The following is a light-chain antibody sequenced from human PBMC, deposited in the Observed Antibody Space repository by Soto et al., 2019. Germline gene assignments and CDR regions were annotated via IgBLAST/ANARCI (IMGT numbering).Light chain of an antibody. CDR1: QAIRND. CDR2: AAF. V-gene: IGKV1-17*01. J-gene: IGKJ1*01. Sequence: DIQMTQSPSSLSASVGDRVTITCRASQAIRNDLGWYQQKPGKAPKRLIYAAFSLQSGVPSRFSGSGSETEFSLTVACVQREEFATYYCLQQNSYPWTFDQGTKGEI. CDR3: LQQNSYPWT.